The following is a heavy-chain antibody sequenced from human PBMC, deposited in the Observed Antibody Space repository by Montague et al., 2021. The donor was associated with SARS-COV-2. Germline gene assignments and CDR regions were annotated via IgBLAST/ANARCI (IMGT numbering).Heavy chain of an antibody. D-gene: IGHD6-19*01. CDR3: MRAGGYVNRPPV. Sequence: SETLSLTCAVSGASIVNTDCWSWVRQPPGKGLEWIGEIYDTASTNYNPSLKSRVTMSVDKFNNQVSLQLNYLTAADTAVYFCMRAGGYVNRPPVWGQGAQVIVPS. V-gene: IGHV4-4*02. CDR1: GASIVNTDC. CDR2: IYDTAST. J-gene: IGHJ4*02.